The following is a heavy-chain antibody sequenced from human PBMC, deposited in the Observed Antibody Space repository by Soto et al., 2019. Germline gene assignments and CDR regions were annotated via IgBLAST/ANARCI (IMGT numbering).Heavy chain of an antibody. CDR3: ARHVSGWHYYYCYMDV. CDR2: IYPGDSDT. J-gene: IGHJ6*03. CDR1: GYSFTSYW. D-gene: IGHD6-19*01. Sequence: PGESLKISCKGSGYSFTSYWIGWVRQMPGKGLEWMGIIYPGDSDTRYSPSFQGQVTISADKSISTAYLQWSSLKASDTAMYYCARHVSGWHYYYCYMDVWGKGTTVTVSS. V-gene: IGHV5-51*01.